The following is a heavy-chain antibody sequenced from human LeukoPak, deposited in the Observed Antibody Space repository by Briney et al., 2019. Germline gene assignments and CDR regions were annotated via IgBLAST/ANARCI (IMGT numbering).Heavy chain of an antibody. V-gene: IGHV4-34*01. D-gene: IGHD3-22*01. Sequence: SDTLSLTCAVYGGSLSGYYWSWIRQSPEKGLEWIAEINHSGNINYNASLQSRLTISVDTSKSQFSLMLRSVTAADTAVYYCARGQWLPVFDFWGQGTLVTVSS. J-gene: IGHJ4*02. CDR1: GGSLSGYY. CDR3: ARGQWLPVFDF. CDR2: INHSGNI.